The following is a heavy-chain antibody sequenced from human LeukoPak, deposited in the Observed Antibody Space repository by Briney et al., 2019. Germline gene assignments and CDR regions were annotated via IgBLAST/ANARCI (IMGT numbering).Heavy chain of an antibody. D-gene: IGHD1-26*01. CDR1: GFTFSSYT. J-gene: IGHJ4*02. CDR3: ARVRGSYYLDY. V-gene: IGHV3-48*01. Sequence: GGSLRLSCAASGFTFSSYTMNWVRQAPGQGLEWVSYISSSISTIYYADTVKGRFTISRDNAKNSLYLQMNSLRAEDTAVYYCARVRGSYYLDYWGQGTLVTVSS. CDR2: ISSSISTI.